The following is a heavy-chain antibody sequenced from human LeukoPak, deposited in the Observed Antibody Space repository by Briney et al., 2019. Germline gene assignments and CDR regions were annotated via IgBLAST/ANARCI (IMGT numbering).Heavy chain of an antibody. V-gene: IGHV3-21*01. CDR3: ARGGGYYDSSGYPDY. D-gene: IGHD3-22*01. CDR1: GFTFSSYS. J-gene: IGHJ4*02. Sequence: GGSLRLSCAASGFTFSSYSMNWVRQAPGNGLEWVSSISSSSSYIYYADSVKGRFTISRDNAKNSLYLQMNSLRAEDTAVYYCARGGGYYDSSGYPDYWGQGTLVTVSS. CDR2: ISSSSSYI.